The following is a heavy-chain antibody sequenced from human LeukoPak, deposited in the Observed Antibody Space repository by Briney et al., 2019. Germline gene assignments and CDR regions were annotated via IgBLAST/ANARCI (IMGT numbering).Heavy chain of an antibody. V-gene: IGHV4-34*01. D-gene: IGHD3-22*01. CDR2: INHSGST. J-gene: IGHJ4*02. CDR3: ARDYGYDSSGYYHDY. CDR1: GGSFSDYY. Sequence: SETLSLTCAVYGGSFSDYYWSWIRQPPGKGLEWIGEINHSGSTNYNPSLKSRVTISVDTSKNQFSLKLSSVTAADTAVYYCARDYGYDSSGYYHDYWGQGTLVTVSS.